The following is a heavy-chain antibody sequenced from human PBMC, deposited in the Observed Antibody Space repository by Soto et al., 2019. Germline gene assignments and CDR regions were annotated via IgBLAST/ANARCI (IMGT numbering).Heavy chain of an antibody. V-gene: IGHV5-51*01. CDR1: GYSFSNNW. Sequence: PGESLKISCKGSGYSFSNNWIGWVRQMPGKGLEWMGIIYPGDSDTRYTPSFQGQVTFSADRSISTAYLQWTSLKASDTAIYYCAKSEVLEIWGQGTMVTVSS. CDR2: IYPGDSDT. CDR3: AKSEVLEI. J-gene: IGHJ3*02.